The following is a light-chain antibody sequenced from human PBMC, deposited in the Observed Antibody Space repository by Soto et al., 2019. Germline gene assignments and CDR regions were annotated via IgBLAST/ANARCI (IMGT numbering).Light chain of an antibody. CDR3: SSYAGSNNYV. J-gene: IGLJ1*01. CDR2: AVS. V-gene: IGLV2-8*01. CDR1: SSDVGGYKY. Sequence: QSALTQPPSASGSPGQSVTISCPGTSSDVGGYKYVSWYQQYPGKAPKLMIYAVSERPSGVPDRFSGSKSGNTASLTVSGLQAEDEADYYCSSYAGSNNYVFGTGTKV.